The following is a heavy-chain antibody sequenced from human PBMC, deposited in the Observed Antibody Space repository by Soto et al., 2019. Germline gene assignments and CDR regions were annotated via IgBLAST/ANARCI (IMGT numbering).Heavy chain of an antibody. V-gene: IGHV3-64D*08. D-gene: IGHD3-16*01. CDR1: GFTFSSYA. J-gene: IGHJ5*02. CDR2: IRRNGDST. CDR3: VKDHGGGTSSGS. Sequence: PGGSLRLSCAASGFTFSSYAMHWVRQAPGKGLEYLSGIRRNGDSTYYTDSVKGRFTISRDNYKNTLYLQMSSLRAEDTAIYYCVKDHGGGTSSGSWGQGTLVTVSS.